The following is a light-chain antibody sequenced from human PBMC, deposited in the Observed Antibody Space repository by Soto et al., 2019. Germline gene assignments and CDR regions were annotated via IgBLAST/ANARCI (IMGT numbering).Light chain of an antibody. CDR3: SSYAGSHYV. J-gene: IGLJ1*01. Sequence: SVLTQPPSASRSPGQSVTISCTGTSSDVGGYNYVSWYQQHPGKAPKLMIYEVTERPSGVPDRFSGSKSGNTASLTVSGLQAEDEADYYCSSYAGSHYVFGTGTKVTVL. CDR1: SSDVGGYNY. CDR2: EVT. V-gene: IGLV2-8*02.